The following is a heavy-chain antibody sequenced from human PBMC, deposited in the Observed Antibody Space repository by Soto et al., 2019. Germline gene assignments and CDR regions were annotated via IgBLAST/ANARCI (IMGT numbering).Heavy chain of an antibody. D-gene: IGHD2-21*02. V-gene: IGHV3-64D*06. Sequence: GGSLRLSCSASRFTFSYYTMHWVRQAPGKGLEYVSAISGDGGSTYYADSVKDRFTISRDNSKNTLYLQMSSLRSDDTAVYYCARTYCAADCPRRDFDYWGQGTLVTVSS. CDR3: ARTYCAADCPRRDFDY. J-gene: IGHJ4*02. CDR1: RFTFSYYT. CDR2: ISGDGGST.